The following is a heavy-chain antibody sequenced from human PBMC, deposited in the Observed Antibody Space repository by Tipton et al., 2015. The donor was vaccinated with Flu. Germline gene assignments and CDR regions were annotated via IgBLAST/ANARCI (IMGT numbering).Heavy chain of an antibody. CDR1: GFAFSTYW. J-gene: IGHJ4*02. D-gene: IGHD2/OR15-2a*01. V-gene: IGHV3-7*01. Sequence: GSLRLSCAASGFAFSTYWILWVRQAPGKGLEWVANINEDGSTTYYLGSVKGRFTISRDNPRNSVFLQMNGLRAEDTARYYCAVFENPGYWGQGTLVTVST. CDR3: AVFENPGY. CDR2: INEDGSTT.